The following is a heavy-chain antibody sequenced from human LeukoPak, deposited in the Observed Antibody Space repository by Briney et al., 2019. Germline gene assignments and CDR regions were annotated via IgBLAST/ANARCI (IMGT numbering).Heavy chain of an antibody. V-gene: IGHV4-30-4*01. CDR2: IYYSGST. Sequence: TLSLTCTVSGGSISSGDYYWSWIRQPPGKGLEWIGYIYYSGSTYYNPSLKSRVTISVDTSKNQFSLKLSSVIAADTAVYYCASYYYDSSGYYYDPYYFDYWGQGTLVTVSS. D-gene: IGHD3-22*01. CDR3: ASYYYDSSGYYYDPYYFDY. J-gene: IGHJ4*02. CDR1: GGSISSGDYY.